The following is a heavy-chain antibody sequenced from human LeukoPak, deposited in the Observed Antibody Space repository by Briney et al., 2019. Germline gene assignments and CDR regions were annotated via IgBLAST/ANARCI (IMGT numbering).Heavy chain of an antibody. J-gene: IGHJ4*02. D-gene: IGHD5-18*01. CDR2: IYTGGST. V-gene: IGHV4-4*07. Sequence: SETLSLTCTVSDGSISTYYWSWIRQPAGKGLEWIGRIYTGGSTNYNPSLESRVIMSINTPENHFSLKLSSVTAADTAVYYCAREKLWLHYFDYWGQGTLVTVSS. CDR3: AREKLWLHYFDY. CDR1: DGSISTYY.